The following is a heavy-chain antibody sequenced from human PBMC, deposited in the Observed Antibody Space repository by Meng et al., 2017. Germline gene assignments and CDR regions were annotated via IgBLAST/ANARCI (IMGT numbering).Heavy chain of an antibody. D-gene: IGHD6-13*01. V-gene: IGHV3-15*04. CDR1: GLRFTDAW. J-gene: IGHJ4*02. CDR3: ATGAAAADH. Sequence: EVELVESGVGLVKPGGSLRLPCVAAGLRFTDAWMSWVRQAPGKGLEWVGRIERKSDGGTIYYAAPVKGRFTISRDDSKNTLYLQMDSLINEDTAVYFCATGAAAADHWGQGTLVTVSS. CDR2: IERKSDGGTI.